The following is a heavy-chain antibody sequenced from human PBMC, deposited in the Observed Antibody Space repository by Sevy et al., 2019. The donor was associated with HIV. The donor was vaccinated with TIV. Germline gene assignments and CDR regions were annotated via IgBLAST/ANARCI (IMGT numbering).Heavy chain of an antibody. J-gene: IGHJ4*02. D-gene: IGHD6-19*01. Sequence: GGSLRLSCTASGFAFTNYYAMHWVRQAPGKGLEWVALISYDGSDKFYADSVKGRFTITRDNFKNTLYLQMNGLTTEDTAVYYCARVGGQWLVEGDFDYWGQGTLVTVSS. V-gene: IGHV3-30-3*01. CDR1: GFAFTNYYA. CDR2: ISYDGSDK. CDR3: ARVGGQWLVEGDFDY.